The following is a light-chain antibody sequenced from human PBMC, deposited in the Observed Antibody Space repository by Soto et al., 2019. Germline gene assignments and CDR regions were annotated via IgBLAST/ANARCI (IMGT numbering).Light chain of an antibody. J-gene: IGLJ2*01. CDR2: EVS. CDR3: SSYAGSNNWGV. V-gene: IGLV2-8*01. Sequence: QSVLTQPPSASGSPGQSVTISCTGTSSDVGGYNYVSWYQQHPGKAPKLMIYEVSKRPSGVPDRFSGSKSGNTASLTVSGLQAEDEADYYCSSYAGSNNWGVFGGGPQLTVL. CDR1: SSDVGGYNY.